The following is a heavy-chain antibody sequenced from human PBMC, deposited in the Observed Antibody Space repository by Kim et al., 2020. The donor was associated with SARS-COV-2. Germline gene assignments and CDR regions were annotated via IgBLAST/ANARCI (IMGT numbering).Heavy chain of an antibody. Sequence: AASVKGRFTISRDNSKNSLYLQMNSRRTEDTALYYCAKAGRGYYYYGMDVWGQGTTVTVSS. J-gene: IGHJ6*02. V-gene: IGHV3-43*01. CDR3: AKAGRGYYYYGMDV.